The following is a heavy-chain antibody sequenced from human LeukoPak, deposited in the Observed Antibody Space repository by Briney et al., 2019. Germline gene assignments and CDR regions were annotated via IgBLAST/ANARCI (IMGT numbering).Heavy chain of an antibody. J-gene: IGHJ3*02. D-gene: IGHD2-8*01. V-gene: IGHV3-7*03. CDR1: GFTFSSYW. CDR3: ATEGSVSADAFDI. Sequence: GGSLRLSCAASGFTFSSYWMSWVRQAPGKGLEWVANIKQDGSEKYYVDSVKGRFTISRDNAKNSLYLQMNSLRAEDTAVYYCATEGSVSADAFDIWGQGTMVTVSS. CDR2: IKQDGSEK.